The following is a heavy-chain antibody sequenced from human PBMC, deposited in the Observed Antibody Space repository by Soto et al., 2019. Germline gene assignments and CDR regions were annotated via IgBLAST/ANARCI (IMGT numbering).Heavy chain of an antibody. CDR1: GFTFSRYW. J-gene: IGHJ4*02. CDR3: ATLNSFGPDY. V-gene: IGHV3-74*01. CDR2: IYGDGSVT. D-gene: IGHD5-18*01. Sequence: GGSLRLSCAASGFTFSRYWMHWVRQAPGKGLVWVSYIYGDGSVTNYADSVKGRFTISRDNAKSTLYLQMNSLRAEDTAVYYCATLNSFGPDYWGQGTQVAGSS.